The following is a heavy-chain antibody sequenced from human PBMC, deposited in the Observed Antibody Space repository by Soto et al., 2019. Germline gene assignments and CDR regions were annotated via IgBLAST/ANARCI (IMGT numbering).Heavy chain of an antibody. Sequence: EVQLVASGGELVDPGRSLGLSCTGYGFTFSDHSIVWFRQAPGKGLEWVGFITSKRYGGTTEFAPSVKGRFMISRDDSRSVAYLQMNSLKAEDTAMYYCTRVPHRRRNLGHEFDYWGQGTLVTVSS. V-gene: IGHV3-49*03. D-gene: IGHD7-27*01. CDR2: ITSKRYGGTT. J-gene: IGHJ4*02. CDR1: GFTFSDHS. CDR3: TRVPHRRRNLGHEFDY.